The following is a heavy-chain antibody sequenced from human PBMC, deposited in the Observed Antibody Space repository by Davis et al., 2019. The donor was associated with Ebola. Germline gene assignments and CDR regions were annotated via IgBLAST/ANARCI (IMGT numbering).Heavy chain of an antibody. CDR1: GDTFNIYG. CDR3: ARGRSMVATQVGLRY. J-gene: IGHJ4*02. V-gene: IGHV1-18*01. Sequence: AASVKVSCKASGDTFNIYGITWVRQAPGQGLEWMGWISAYNGNTNYAQNIQGRVTMTTDTSTRTAYMELRSLRSDDTAVYYCARGRSMVATQVGLRYWGQGTLVTVSS. D-gene: IGHD5-12*01. CDR2: ISAYNGNT.